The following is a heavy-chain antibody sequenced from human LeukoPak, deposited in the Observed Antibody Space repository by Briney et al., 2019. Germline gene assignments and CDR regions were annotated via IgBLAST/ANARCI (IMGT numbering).Heavy chain of an antibody. CDR3: ARGRIAARPGWFDP. J-gene: IGHJ5*02. Sequence: SETLSLTCAVYGGSFSGYYWSWIRQPAGKGLEWIGRIYTSGSTNYNPSLKSRVTISVDTSKNQFSLKLSSVTAADTAVYYCARGRIAARPGWFDPWGQGTLVTVSS. V-gene: IGHV4-59*10. CDR1: GGSFSGYY. D-gene: IGHD6-6*01. CDR2: IYTSGST.